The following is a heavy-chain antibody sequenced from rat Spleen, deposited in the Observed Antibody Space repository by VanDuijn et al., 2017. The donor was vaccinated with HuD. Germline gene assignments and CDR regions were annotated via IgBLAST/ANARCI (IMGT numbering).Heavy chain of an antibody. D-gene: IGHD1-1*01. V-gene: IGHV5-17*01. CDR1: GFTFSDHA. CDR2: IIYDGTHT. CDR3: ARDYYSGERGDYFDY. J-gene: IGHJ2*01. Sequence: EVQLVESGGGLVQPGDSLKLSCEASGFTFSDHAMAWVRQSPKKGLEWVATIIYDGTHTYYRDSVKGRFTISRDNTKTTLYLQMDSLRSEDTATYYCARDYYSGERGDYFDYWGQGVMVTVSS.